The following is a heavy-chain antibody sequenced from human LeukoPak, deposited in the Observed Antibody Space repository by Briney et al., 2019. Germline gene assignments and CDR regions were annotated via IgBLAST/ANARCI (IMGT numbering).Heavy chain of an antibody. V-gene: IGHV3-72*01. J-gene: IGHJ3*02. CDR1: GFTFSGSA. CDR2: TRNKANSYTT. D-gene: IGHD5-18*01. Sequence: PGGSLRLSCAASGFTFSGSAVHWVRQASGKGLEWVGRTRNKANSYTTEYAASVKGRFTISRDDSKNSLYLQMNSLETEDTAVYYCARVSVDTAMVYDAFDIWGQGTMVTVSS. CDR3: ARVSVDTAMVYDAFDI.